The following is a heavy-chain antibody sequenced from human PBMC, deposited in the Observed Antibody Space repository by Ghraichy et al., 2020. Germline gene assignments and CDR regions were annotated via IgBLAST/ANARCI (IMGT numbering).Heavy chain of an antibody. Sequence: LSLTCAASGFTFSSYAMSWVRQAPGKGLEWVSAISGSGGSTYYADSVKGRFTISRDNSKNTLYLQMNSLRAEDTAVYYCAKTQGRYYGSGRDYFDYWGQGTLVTVSS. CDR1: GFTFSSYA. J-gene: IGHJ4*02. CDR3: AKTQGRYYGSGRDYFDY. CDR2: ISGSGGST. V-gene: IGHV3-23*01. D-gene: IGHD3-10*01.